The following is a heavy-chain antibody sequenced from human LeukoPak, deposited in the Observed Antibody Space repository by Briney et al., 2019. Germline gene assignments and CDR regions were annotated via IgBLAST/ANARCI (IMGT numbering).Heavy chain of an antibody. CDR1: GFTFSNAW. Sequence: GGSLRLSCAASGFTFSNAWMSRVRQAPGKGLEWVGRIKSKTDGGTTDYAAPVKGRFTISRDDSKNTLYLQMNSLKTEDTAVYYCSLAAAGLNNWFDPWGQGTLVTVSS. J-gene: IGHJ5*02. CDR3: SLAAAGLNNWFDP. V-gene: IGHV3-15*01. CDR2: IKSKTDGGTT. D-gene: IGHD6-13*01.